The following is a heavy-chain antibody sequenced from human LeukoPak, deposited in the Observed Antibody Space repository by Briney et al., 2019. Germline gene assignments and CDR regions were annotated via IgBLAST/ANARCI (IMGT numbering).Heavy chain of an antibody. CDR3: AKARGTTGWLPYFDY. J-gene: IGHJ4*02. D-gene: IGHD6-19*01. Sequence: GGSLRLSCAASGFTFSSYAMHWVRQAPGKGLEWVSSVNDGGDNTYYADYLRGRFTVSRDNSRNTLWLQMNSLRAEDTAIYYCAKARGTTGWLPYFDYWGQGALVTVSS. CDR1: GFTFSSYA. CDR2: VNDGGDNT. V-gene: IGHV3-23*01.